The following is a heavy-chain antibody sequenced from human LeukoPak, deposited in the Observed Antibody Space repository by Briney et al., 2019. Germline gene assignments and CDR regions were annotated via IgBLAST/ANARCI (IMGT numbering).Heavy chain of an antibody. J-gene: IGHJ5*02. CDR2: IYYSGST. V-gene: IGHV4-39*01. Sequence: SETLSLTCTVSGGSISSSSYYWGWIRQPPGKGLEWIGSIYYSGSTYYNPSLKSRVTISVDTSKNQFSLKLSSVTAADTAVYYCARRGIFGVASHHVLHWFDPWGQGTLVTVSS. D-gene: IGHD3-3*01. CDR1: GGSISSSSYY. CDR3: ARRGIFGVASHHVLHWFDP.